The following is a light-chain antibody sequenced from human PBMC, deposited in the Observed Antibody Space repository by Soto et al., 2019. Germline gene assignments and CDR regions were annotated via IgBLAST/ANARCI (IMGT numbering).Light chain of an antibody. CDR2: EVS. CDR3: TSYTSSRTHYV. J-gene: IGLJ1*01. V-gene: IGLV2-14*01. CDR1: SSDIGGFNY. Sequence: QSVLTQPASVSGSPGQSITISCTGTSSDIGGFNYVSWYQQPPGKAPKLMIYEVSNRPSGVSNRFSGSKSGNTASLTISGLQADDEADYYCTSYTSSRTHYVFGTGTKLTVL.